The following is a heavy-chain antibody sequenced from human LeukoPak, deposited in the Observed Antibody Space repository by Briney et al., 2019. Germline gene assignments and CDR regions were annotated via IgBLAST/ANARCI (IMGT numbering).Heavy chain of an antibody. CDR1: GFTFSSYA. CDR2: ISSNGGST. D-gene: IGHD3-10*01. V-gene: IGHV3-64*01. J-gene: IGHJ4*02. CDR3: ARGKGSGSPPDY. Sequence: GGSLRLSCAASGFTFSSYAMHWVRQVPGKGLEYVSAISSNGGSTYYANSVKGRFTISRDNSKNTLYLQMGSLRAEDMAVYYCARGKGSGSPPDYWGQGTLVTVSS.